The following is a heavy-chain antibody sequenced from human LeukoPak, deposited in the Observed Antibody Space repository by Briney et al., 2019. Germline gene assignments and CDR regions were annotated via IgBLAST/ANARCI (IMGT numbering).Heavy chain of an antibody. J-gene: IGHJ4*02. CDR2: ISGSGGST. V-gene: IGHV3-23*01. CDR3: TTTAGRAAAGTGFDY. CDR1: GFTFSSYA. D-gene: IGHD6-13*01. Sequence: GGSLRLSCAASGFTFSSYAMSWVRQAPGKGLEWVSAISGSGGSTYYADSVKGRFTISRDNSKNTLYLQMNSLKTEDTAVYYCTTTAGRAAAGTGFDYWGQGTLVTVSS.